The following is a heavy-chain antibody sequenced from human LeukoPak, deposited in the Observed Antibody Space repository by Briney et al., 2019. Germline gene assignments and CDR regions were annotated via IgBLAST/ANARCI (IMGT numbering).Heavy chain of an antibody. CDR3: ARGAGWYQF. D-gene: IGHD6-19*01. CDR2: IYYTGST. CDR1: GGSISSYY. J-gene: IGHJ4*02. V-gene: IGHV4-59*01. Sequence: SETLSLTCTVSGGSISSYYWSWIRQPPGKELEWIGYIYYTGSTNYNPSLKSRVTVSVDTSKNQFSLKLSSVTAADTAVYYCARGAGWYQFWGQGTLVTVSS.